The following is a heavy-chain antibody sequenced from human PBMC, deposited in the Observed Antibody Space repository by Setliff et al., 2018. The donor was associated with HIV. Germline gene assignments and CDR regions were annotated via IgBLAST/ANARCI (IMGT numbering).Heavy chain of an antibody. Sequence: ASVKVSCKVSQYSFTNYYIHWVRQAPGQGLEWMGIINPSGDATIYAQKFQGKVTMTRDTSTSTVYMELSSLRSEDTAVYYCARDLHTFMINSYHYYMDVWGKGTTFTV. CDR1: QYSFTNYY. CDR3: ARDLHTFMINSYHYYMDV. J-gene: IGHJ6*03. D-gene: IGHD3-16*01. V-gene: IGHV1-46*01. CDR2: INPSGDAT.